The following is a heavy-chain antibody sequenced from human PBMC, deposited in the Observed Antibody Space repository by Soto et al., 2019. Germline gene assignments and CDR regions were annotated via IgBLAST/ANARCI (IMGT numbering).Heavy chain of an antibody. J-gene: IGHJ4*02. CDR2: IYPGDSDT. CDR1: GYKFSTYW. V-gene: IGHV5-51*01. D-gene: IGHD6-6*01. CDR3: ARPGISSRDYFDY. Sequence: PGEALTLSCKGSGYKFSTYWIAWVRQMPGKGLEWMGIIYPGDSDTIYSPSFQGQVTISADRSISTAYLQWSSLKASDTAMYYCARPGISSRDYFDYWGQGTLVTVSS.